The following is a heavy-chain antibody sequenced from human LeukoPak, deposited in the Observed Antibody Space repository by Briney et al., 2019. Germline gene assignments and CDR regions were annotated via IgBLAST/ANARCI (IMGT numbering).Heavy chain of an antibody. CDR2: INPNSGGT. D-gene: IGHD2-21*02. V-gene: IGHV1-2*02. Sequence: GASVKVSCKASGYAFTGYYMHWVRQAPGQGLEWMGWINPNSGGTNYAQKFQGRVTMTRDTSISTAYMELSRLRSDDTAVYYCARVPCGGDCYSVPYYFDYWGQGTLVTVSS. J-gene: IGHJ4*02. CDR3: ARVPCGGDCYSVPYYFDY. CDR1: GYAFTGYY.